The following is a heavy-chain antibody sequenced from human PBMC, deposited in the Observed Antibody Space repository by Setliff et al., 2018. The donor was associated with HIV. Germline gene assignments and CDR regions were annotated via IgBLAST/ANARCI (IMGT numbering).Heavy chain of an antibody. CDR2: ISYSGTT. J-gene: IGHJ4*02. V-gene: IGHV4-59*08. Sequence: PSETLSLTCAVSGGSISSHYWSWIRQPPGKGLEWIGFISYSGTTYYNPSLRSRVTVSVDTSKNQFSLKLSSVTAADTAVYYCARHLESKLLSYWGQGTLVTVSS. D-gene: IGHD3-3*01. CDR1: GGSISSHY. CDR3: ARHLESKLLSY.